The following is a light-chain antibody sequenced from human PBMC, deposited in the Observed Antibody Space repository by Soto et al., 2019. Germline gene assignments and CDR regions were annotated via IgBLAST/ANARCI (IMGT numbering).Light chain of an antibody. V-gene: IGLV2-11*01. Sequence: QSALTQPRSVSGSPGQSVTISCTGTSSDVGNYNYVSWYQQHPGKAPKLMIYDVSKRPSGVPDRFSGSKSGNTASLTISGLQADDEADYYCCSYAGSYTFNVFGTGTKLTVL. CDR2: DVS. CDR1: SSDVGNYNY. CDR3: CSYAGSYTFNV. J-gene: IGLJ1*01.